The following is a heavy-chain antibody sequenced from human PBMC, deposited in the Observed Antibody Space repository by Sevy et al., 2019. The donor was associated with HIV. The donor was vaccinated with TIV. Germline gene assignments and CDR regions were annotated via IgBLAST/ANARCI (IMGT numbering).Heavy chain of an antibody. Sequence: GGSLRLSCAASGFTFGPYAMSWFRQAPGKGLEWVAFIRGKPFGGTTEYAASVKDRFTISRDYSKSIDYLEMNSLKIEDTAVYYWAREAGVVLVVAANQFDYWGLGTLVTVSS. CDR3: AREAGVVLVVAANQFDY. CDR2: IRGKPFGGTT. V-gene: IGHV3-49*03. D-gene: IGHD2-15*01. CDR1: GFTFGPYA. J-gene: IGHJ4*02.